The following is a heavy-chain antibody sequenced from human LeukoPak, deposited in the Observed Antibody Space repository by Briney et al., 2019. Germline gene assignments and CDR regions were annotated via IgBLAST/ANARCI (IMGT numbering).Heavy chain of an antibody. CDR1: GYTFTSHY. CDR2: ISPNSGAT. Sequence: ASVKVSCKASGYTFTSHYMHWVRQAPGQGLEWMGWISPNSGATSYAQKFQGRVTMTRDPSITTGYMELTGLTSDDTAVYFCARVQCIFTTSCSDAFDIWGQGTLVTVSS. J-gene: IGHJ3*02. V-gene: IGHV1-2*02. CDR3: ARVQCIFTTSCSDAFDI. D-gene: IGHD2-2*01.